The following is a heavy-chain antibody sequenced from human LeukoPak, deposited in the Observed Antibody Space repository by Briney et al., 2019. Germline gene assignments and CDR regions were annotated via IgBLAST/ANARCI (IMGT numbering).Heavy chain of an antibody. CDR2: INPNSGGT. D-gene: IGHD3-10*01. Sequence: ASVKVSCKASGYTFTGYYMHWVRQAPGQGLEWMGWINPNSGGTNYAQKFQGRVTMTRDTSISTAYMELSRLRSDDTAVYYCFFRGTERITMVRGRSSNWFDPWGQGTLVTVSS. CDR1: GYTFTGYY. J-gene: IGHJ5*02. V-gene: IGHV1-2*02. CDR3: FFRGTERITMVRGRSSNWFDP.